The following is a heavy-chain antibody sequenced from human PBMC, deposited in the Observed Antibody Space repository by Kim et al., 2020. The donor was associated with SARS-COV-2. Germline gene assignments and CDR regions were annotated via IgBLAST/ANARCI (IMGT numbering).Heavy chain of an antibody. CDR1: GYSFTSYW. V-gene: IGHV5-51*01. CDR3: ASSARVPAAMSSGGGIAAAGFYYYYGMDV. J-gene: IGHJ6*02. Sequence: GESLKISCKGSGYSFTSYWIGWVRQMPGKGLEWMGIIYPGDSDTRYSPSFQGQVTISADKSISTAYLQWSSLKASDTAMYYCASSARVPAAMSSGGGIAAAGFYYYYGMDVWGQGTTVTVSS. D-gene: IGHD6-13*01. CDR2: IYPGDSDT.